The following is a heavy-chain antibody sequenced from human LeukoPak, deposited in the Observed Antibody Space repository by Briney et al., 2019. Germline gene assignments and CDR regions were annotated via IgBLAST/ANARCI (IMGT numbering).Heavy chain of an antibody. D-gene: IGHD1-14*01. J-gene: IGHJ5*02. V-gene: IGHV4-59*01. Sequence: SETLSLTCTVSGGSISSYYWSWIRQPPGKGLEWIGYIYYSGSTNYNPSHKSRVTISVDTSKNQFSLKLSSVTAADTAVYYCSRANPSHWFDPWGQGTLVTVSS. CDR2: IYYSGST. CDR1: GGSISSYY. CDR3: SRANPSHWFDP.